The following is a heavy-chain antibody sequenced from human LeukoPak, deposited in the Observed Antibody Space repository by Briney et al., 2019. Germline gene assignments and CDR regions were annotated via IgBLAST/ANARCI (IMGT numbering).Heavy chain of an antibody. D-gene: IGHD1-26*01. CDR2: INWNGGST. V-gene: IGHV3-20*04. Sequence: GGSLRLSCAASGFTFDDYGMSWVRQAPGKGLEWVSGINWNGGSTGYADSVKGRFTISRDNAKNSLYLQMNSLRAEDTALYYCARDGLSGSYLIGKSFGCYYGMDVWGQGTTVTVSS. J-gene: IGHJ6*02. CDR3: ARDGLSGSYLIGKSFGCYYGMDV. CDR1: GFTFDDYG.